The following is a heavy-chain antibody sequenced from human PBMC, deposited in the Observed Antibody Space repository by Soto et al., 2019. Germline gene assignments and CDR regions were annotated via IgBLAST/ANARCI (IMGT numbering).Heavy chain of an antibody. D-gene: IGHD6-6*01. CDR1: GLIFGSFD. CDR3: ARRPDAFDI. V-gene: IGHV3-23*01. J-gene: IGHJ3*02. CDR2: ISGSSDRT. Sequence: EVQLLESGGGLVQPGGSLRLSCAASGLIFGSFDMSWVRQAPGKGLEWVSTISGSSDRTYYADSGKGRFTISRDNSKNTLYLQMNSLRAEDTAVYYCARRPDAFDIWGQGTMVTVSS.